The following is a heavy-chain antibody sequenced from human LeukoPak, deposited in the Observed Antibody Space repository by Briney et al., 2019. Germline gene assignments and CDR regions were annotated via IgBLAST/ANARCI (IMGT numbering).Heavy chain of an antibody. CDR3: ARVHTYYYYMDV. CDR1: GFTFSSYW. V-gene: IGHV3-74*01. CDR2: IKSDGSST. J-gene: IGHJ6*03. Sequence: PGGSLRLSCAASGFTFSSYWMHWVRQAPGKGLVWVSRIKSDGSSTSYADSVKGRFTISRDNAKNSLYLQMNSLRAEDTAVYYCARVHTYYYYMDVWGKGTTVTVSS.